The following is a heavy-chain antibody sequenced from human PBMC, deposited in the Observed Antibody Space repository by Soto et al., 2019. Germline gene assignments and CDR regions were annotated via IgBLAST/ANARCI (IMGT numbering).Heavy chain of an antibody. CDR2: INQDGSEK. V-gene: IGHV3-7*01. D-gene: IGHD6-6*01. CDR3: ARGPTSSSMNYYYYMDV. Sequence: PGGSLRLSCAASGFTFSSYWMSWVRQAPGKGLEWVANINQDGSEKYYADSVKGRFTISRDNTRLYLQMDRLRAEDTAVYYCARGPTSSSMNYYYYMDVWGKGTTVTVSS. J-gene: IGHJ6*03. CDR1: GFTFSSYW.